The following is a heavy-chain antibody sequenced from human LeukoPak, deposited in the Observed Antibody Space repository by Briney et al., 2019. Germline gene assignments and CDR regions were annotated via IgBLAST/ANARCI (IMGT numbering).Heavy chain of an antibody. D-gene: IGHD4-11*01. CDR3: ARGDMTTNYYYGMDV. CDR1: GGSISSYY. Sequence: SETLSLTCTVSGGSISSYYWSWVRQPPGKGLEWIGYIYYSGSTNYNPSLTSRVTISVDTSKNQFSLKLSSVTAADTAVYYCARGDMTTNYYYGMDVWGQGTTVTVSS. J-gene: IGHJ6*02. V-gene: IGHV4-59*01. CDR2: IYYSGST.